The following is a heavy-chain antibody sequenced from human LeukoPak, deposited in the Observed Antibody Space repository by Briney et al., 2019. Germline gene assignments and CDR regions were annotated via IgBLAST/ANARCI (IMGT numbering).Heavy chain of an antibody. J-gene: IGHJ4*02. Sequence: PGGSLRLSCAASGFTFSSYSMNWVRQAPGKGLEWFSSISSSSSYIYYADSVKGRFTISRDNAKNSLYLQMNSLRAEDTAVYYCAREQIAAAGTSFDYWGQGTLVTVSS. CDR2: ISSSSSYI. CDR1: GFTFSSYS. D-gene: IGHD6-13*01. V-gene: IGHV3-21*01. CDR3: AREQIAAAGTSFDY.